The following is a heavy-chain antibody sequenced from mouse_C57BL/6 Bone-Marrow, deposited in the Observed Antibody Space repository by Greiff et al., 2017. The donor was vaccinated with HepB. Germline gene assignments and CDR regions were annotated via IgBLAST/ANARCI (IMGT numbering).Heavy chain of an antibody. D-gene: IGHD2-1*01. CDR1: GYTFTDYN. J-gene: IGHJ2*01. CDR2: INPNNGGT. CDR3: ARRGLLWSLDY. V-gene: IGHV1-22*01. Sequence: EVKLMESGPELVKPGASVKMSCKASGYTFTDYNMHWVKQSHGKSLGWIGYINPNNGGTSYNQKFEGKATLTVNKSSSTAYMELRSLTSEDSAVYYCARRGLLWSLDYWGQGTTLTVSS.